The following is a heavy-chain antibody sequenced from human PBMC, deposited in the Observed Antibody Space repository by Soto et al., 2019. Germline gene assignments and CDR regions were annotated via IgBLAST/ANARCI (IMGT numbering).Heavy chain of an antibody. CDR3: ARDYLVVPHRVIDY. CDR1: GFTFSSYG. D-gene: IGHD2-2*01. Sequence: QVQLVESGGGVVQPGRSLRLSCAASGFTFSSYGMHWVRQAPGKGLEWVAVIWYDGSNKYYADSVKGRFTISRDNSTDTLYLQMTSLRAEDTAVHYCARDYLVVPHRVIDYWGQGTLVTVSS. V-gene: IGHV3-33*01. J-gene: IGHJ4*02. CDR2: IWYDGSNK.